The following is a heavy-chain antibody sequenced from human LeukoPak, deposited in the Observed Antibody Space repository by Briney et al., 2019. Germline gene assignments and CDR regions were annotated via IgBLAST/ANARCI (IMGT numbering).Heavy chain of an antibody. CDR1: GGSISSSS. Sequence: ETLSLTCTVSGGSISSSSYYWGWIRQPPGKGLEWVSSISTSSSYIYYADSVKGRFTISRDNAKNSLYLQMNNLRAEDTAVYFCARDRYYIFDYWGQGAPVTVSS. CDR3: ARDRYYIFDY. V-gene: IGHV3-21*01. D-gene: IGHD3-10*01. J-gene: IGHJ4*02. CDR2: ISTSSSYI.